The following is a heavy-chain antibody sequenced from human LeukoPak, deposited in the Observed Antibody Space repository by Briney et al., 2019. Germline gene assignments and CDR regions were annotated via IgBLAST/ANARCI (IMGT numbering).Heavy chain of an antibody. CDR1: GYTFTSYG. V-gene: IGHV1-18*01. D-gene: IGHD3-10*01. Sequence: ASVKVSCKASGYTFTSYGISWVRQAPGQGLEWMGWISAYNGNTNYAQKLRGRVTMTTDTSTSTAYMELRSLRSDDTAVYYCARLRGVRGVIITNLGFYYYYMDVWGKGTTVTISS. CDR2: ISAYNGNT. J-gene: IGHJ6*03. CDR3: ARLRGVRGVIITNLGFYYYYMDV.